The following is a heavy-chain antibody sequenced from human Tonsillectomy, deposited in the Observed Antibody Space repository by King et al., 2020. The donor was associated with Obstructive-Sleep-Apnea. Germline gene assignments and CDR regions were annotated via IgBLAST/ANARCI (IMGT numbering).Heavy chain of an antibody. CDR3: ASDGYSSGWYDY. J-gene: IGHJ4*02. V-gene: IGHV3-74*01. CDR2: VNSDGSST. Sequence: VQLVESGGGLIQPGGSLRLSCAASGFSFSSYWMHWVRQAPGKGLVWVSRVNSDGSSTSHADSVKGRFTISRDNAKNTLYLQMNSLRAEDTAVYYCASDGYSSGWYDYWVQGTLVTVSS. D-gene: IGHD6-19*01. CDR1: GFSFSSYW.